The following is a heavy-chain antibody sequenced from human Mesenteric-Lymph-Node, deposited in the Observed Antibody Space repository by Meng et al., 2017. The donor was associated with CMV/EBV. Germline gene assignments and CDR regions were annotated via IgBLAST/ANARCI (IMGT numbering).Heavy chain of an antibody. J-gene: IGHJ4*02. CDR3: ARGDYYGSGSH. CDR2: INAGNGNT. Sequence: SCKASGYTLNSYAMHWVRQANGQRLEWMGWINAGNGNTKYSQKFQGRVTITRDTSASTAYMELSSLRSEDTAVYYCARGDYYGSGSHWGQGTLVTVSS. CDR1: GYTLNSYA. D-gene: IGHD3-10*01. V-gene: IGHV1-3*01.